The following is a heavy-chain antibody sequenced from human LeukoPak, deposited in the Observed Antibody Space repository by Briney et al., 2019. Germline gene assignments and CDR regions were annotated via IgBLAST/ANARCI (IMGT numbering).Heavy chain of an antibody. CDR1: GYTLTELS. V-gene: IGHV1-24*01. CDR2: FDPEDGET. D-gene: IGHD3-10*01. Sequence: GASVKVSCKVSGYTLTELSMHWVRQAPGKGLEWMGGFDPEDGETIYAQKFQGRVTMTEDTSTDTAYMELSSLRSEDTAVYYCATFYGSGSYYNGYYFDCWGQGTLVTVSS. CDR3: ATFYGSGSYYNGYYFDC. J-gene: IGHJ4*02.